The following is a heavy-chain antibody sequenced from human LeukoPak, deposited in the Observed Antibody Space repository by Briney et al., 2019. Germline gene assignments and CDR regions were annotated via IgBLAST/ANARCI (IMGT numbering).Heavy chain of an antibody. J-gene: IGHJ4*02. Sequence: GASVKVSCKSSGGTFGNHVVSWVRQAPGQGLEWMGKLTPLYETSDYAQKFQGRVTITANTSTTTVYMDLSGLTSEDTAIYYCLEGVEGYWGPGTLVIVSS. CDR1: GGTFGNHV. V-gene: IGHV1-69*06. CDR2: LTPLYETS. CDR3: LEGVEGY. D-gene: IGHD3-10*01.